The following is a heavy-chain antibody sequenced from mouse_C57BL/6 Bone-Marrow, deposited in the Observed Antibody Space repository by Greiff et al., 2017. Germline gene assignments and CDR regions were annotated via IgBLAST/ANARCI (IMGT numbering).Heavy chain of an antibody. V-gene: IGHV5-4*01. J-gene: IGHJ1*03. CDR1: GFTFSSYA. CDR2: ISDGGSYT. D-gene: IGHD1-1*01. Sequence: EVQVVESGGGLVKPGGSLKLSCAASGFTFSSYAMSWVRQTPEKRLEWVATISDGGSYTYYPDNVKGRFTISRDNAKNNLYLQMSHLKSEDTAMYYCARRGYGSSHWYFDVWGTGTTVTVSS. CDR3: ARRGYGSSHWYFDV.